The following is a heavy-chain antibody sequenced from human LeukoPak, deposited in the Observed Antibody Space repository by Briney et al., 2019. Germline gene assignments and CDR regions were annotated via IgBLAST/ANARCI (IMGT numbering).Heavy chain of an antibody. D-gene: IGHD3-22*01. J-gene: IGHJ3*02. Sequence: PGGSLRLSCAVSGFTFSSYAMSWVRQAPGKGLDWVSAISNSGGSTYYVDSVKGRFTISRDNSKHTVYLQMNRLRGEDTDVYYCAKNYYDSSGSGGIAFDIWGPGTMVTVSS. V-gene: IGHV3-23*01. CDR3: AKNYYDSSGSGGIAFDI. CDR2: ISNSGGST. CDR1: GFTFSSYA.